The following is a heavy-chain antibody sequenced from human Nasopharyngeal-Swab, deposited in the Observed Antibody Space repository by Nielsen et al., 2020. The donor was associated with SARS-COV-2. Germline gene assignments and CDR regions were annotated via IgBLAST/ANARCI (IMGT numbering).Heavy chain of an antibody. Sequence: GESLKISCVASGFTFSSSNMNWVRQAPGKGLEWVSSISTSSTYMFYADSVKGRFTISRDNAKNSLYLQMNSLRAEDTAVYYCAPEVNGAWFDPWGQGTLVIVSS. J-gene: IGHJ5*02. CDR1: GFTFSSSN. D-gene: IGHD1-1*01. V-gene: IGHV3-21*01. CDR2: ISTSSTYM. CDR3: APEVNGAWFDP.